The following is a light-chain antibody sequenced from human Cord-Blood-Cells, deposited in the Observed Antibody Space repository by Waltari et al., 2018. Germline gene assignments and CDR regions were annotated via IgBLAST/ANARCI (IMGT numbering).Light chain of an antibody. J-gene: IGKJ2*03. CDR3: QQYDTVYS. CDR1: QDISNY. V-gene: IGKV1-33*01. Sequence: DIQMTQSPSSLSASVGDRVTITCQASQDISNYLNWYQQKPGKAPKLLIYDASNLETGVPSRFSGSGSGTDFTFTISSLQPEDSATYYCQQYDTVYSFGQGTKLEIK. CDR2: DAS.